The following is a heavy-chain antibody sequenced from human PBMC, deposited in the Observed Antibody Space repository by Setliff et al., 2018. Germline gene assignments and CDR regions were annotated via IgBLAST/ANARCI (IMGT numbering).Heavy chain of an antibody. V-gene: IGHV3-21*04. Sequence: GGSLRLSCATSGFTFSIYSMNWVRQAPGKGLEWVSSITSSRIDYADSVKGRSTISRDNSKNNFFLQINNLRAADTATYYCAKDRVNDGFWDFDSWGQGIVVTVSS. J-gene: IGHJ4*02. CDR1: GFTFSIYS. D-gene: IGHD1-26*01. CDR2: ITSSRI. CDR3: AKDRVNDGFWDFDS.